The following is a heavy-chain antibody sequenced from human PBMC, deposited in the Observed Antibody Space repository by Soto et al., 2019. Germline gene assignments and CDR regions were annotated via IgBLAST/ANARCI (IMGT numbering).Heavy chain of an antibody. V-gene: IGHV4-34*01. CDR2: INHSGST. Sequence: KPSETLSLTCAVYGGSFSGYYWSWIRQPPGKGLEWIGEINHSGSTNYNPSLKSRVTISVDTSKNQFSLKLSSVTTADTAVYYCARGRRYSSSYSWFDPWGQGTLVTVSS. CDR3: ARGRRYSSSYSWFDP. D-gene: IGHD6-6*01. CDR1: GGSFSGYY. J-gene: IGHJ5*02.